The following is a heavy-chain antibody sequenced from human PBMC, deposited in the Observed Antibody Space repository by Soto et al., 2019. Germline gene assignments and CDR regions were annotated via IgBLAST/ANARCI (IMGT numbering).Heavy chain of an antibody. V-gene: IGHV4-59*08. CDR1: RGSISSYY. CDR3: ARRIAAARLDV. D-gene: IGHD6-13*01. J-gene: IGHJ6*02. CDR2: IYDSENT. Sequence: QVQLQESGPGLVKPSETLSLTCTVSRGSISSYYWSWIRQPPGKGLEWIGYIYDSENTNYNPSLRSRVPLSVDTSKNQFPLKLGSVTAADTAVYYCARRIAAARLDVWGQGTTVTVSS.